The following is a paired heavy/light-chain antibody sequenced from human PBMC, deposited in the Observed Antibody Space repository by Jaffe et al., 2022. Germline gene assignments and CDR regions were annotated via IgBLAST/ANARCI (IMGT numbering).Light chain of an antibody. CDR2: GAS. J-gene: IGKJ4*01. CDR3: QQYGSSPLT. CDR1: QSVRNNY. V-gene: IGKV3-20*01. Sequence: EIVLTQSPGTLSLSPGERATLSCRASQSVRNNYLAWYQQKPGQAPRLLIYGASSRATGIPDRISGSGSGTDFTLTISRLEPEDFVVYYCQQYGSSPLTFGGGTKVEIK.
Heavy chain of an antibody. CDR1: GFTLSSYN. CDR2: ISSSSSYI. J-gene: IGHJ3*02. Sequence: EVQLVESGGGLVKPGGSLRLSCAASGFTLSSYNMNWVRQAPGKGLEWVSSISSSSSYIDYADSVKGRFTISRDNAKNSLYLQMNSLRAEDTAVYYCVVRSCSGDSCYAFDIWGQGTMVTVSS. V-gene: IGHV3-21*01. D-gene: IGHD2-15*01. CDR3: VVRSCSGDSCYAFDI.